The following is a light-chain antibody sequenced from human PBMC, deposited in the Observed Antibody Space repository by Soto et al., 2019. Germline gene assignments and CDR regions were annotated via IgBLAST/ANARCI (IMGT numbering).Light chain of an antibody. Sequence: QSALTQPASVSGSPGQSITISCTGTSSDIGDYNYVAWYQQHPAKAPKLVIFEVTNRPSGVSHRFSGSKFGNTASLTISGLLAEDEADYYCSSYTTNHTLLFGGGTKLTVL. CDR3: SSYTTNHTLL. CDR1: SSDIGDYNY. V-gene: IGLV2-14*01. CDR2: EVT. J-gene: IGLJ2*01.